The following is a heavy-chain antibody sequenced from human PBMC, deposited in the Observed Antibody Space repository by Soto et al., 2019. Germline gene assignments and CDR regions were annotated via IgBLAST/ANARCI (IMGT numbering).Heavy chain of an antibody. CDR2: ISAYNGNT. Sequence: ASVKFSCKASVYTLTSYGISWLRQAPGQGLEWMGWISAYNGNTNDSQKLQGRVTMTTDTSTRTAYMELRRLRSDDTAVYYCAKGIAAAPPHYWGQGTLVTVSS. CDR1: VYTLTSYG. D-gene: IGHD6-13*01. V-gene: IGHV1-18*01. J-gene: IGHJ4*02. CDR3: AKGIAAAPPHY.